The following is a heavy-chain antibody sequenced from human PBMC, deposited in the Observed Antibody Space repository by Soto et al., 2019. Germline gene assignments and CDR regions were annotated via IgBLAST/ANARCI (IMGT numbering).Heavy chain of an antibody. CDR3: ARDRVQGVVTAPYRGMDV. Sequence: EASVKVSCKASGYKITGCGISCVRQAPGQGLEWMVWISAYTGNTNYARKSRHRFTMTIDTSANTAYMDLRSVRSDDMAMYYCARDRVQGVVTAPYRGMDVLGPGTMVTGSS. V-gene: IGHV1-18*03. CDR1: GYKITGCG. D-gene: IGHD1-1*01. J-gene: IGHJ6*02. CDR2: ISAYTGNT.